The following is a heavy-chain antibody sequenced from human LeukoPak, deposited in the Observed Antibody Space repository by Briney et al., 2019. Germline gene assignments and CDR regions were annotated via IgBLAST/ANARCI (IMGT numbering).Heavy chain of an antibody. V-gene: IGHV4-59*01. J-gene: IGHJ4*02. CDR2: ISYSGST. Sequence: SETLSLTCTVSAGSISNYYWSWIRQPPGKGLEWIGYISYSGSTNYNPSLKSRVTISVDTSKNQFSLKLSSVTAADTAVYYCARGYGGIPYYFDYWGQGTLVTVSS. CDR3: ARGYGGIPYYFDY. D-gene: IGHD4-23*01. CDR1: AGSISNYY.